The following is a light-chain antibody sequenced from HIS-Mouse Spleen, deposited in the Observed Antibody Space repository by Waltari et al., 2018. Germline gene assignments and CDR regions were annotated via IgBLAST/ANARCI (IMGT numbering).Light chain of an antibody. V-gene: IGLV2-23*01. CDR1: SRDVGSFNI. Sequence: QSALTQPAPVSGSPGQPITISRTAPSRDVGSFNIIPWYQQHPGKAPKLMIYEGSKRPSGVSNRFSGSKSGNTASLTISGLQAEDEADYYCCSYAGSSTWVFGGGTKLTVL. J-gene: IGLJ3*02. CDR2: EGS. CDR3: CSYAGSSTWV.